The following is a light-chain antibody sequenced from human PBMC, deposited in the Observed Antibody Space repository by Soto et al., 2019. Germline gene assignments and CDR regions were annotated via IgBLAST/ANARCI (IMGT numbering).Light chain of an antibody. CDR2: GAS. J-gene: IGKJ5*01. Sequence: IVMTQSPATLSVSPWERATLSCRASQSVSSNLAWYQQKPGQAPRLLIYGASTRATGIPARFSGSGSGTEFTLTISSLQSEDFAVYYCQQYNNWPLSITFGQGTRLEIK. V-gene: IGKV3-15*01. CDR1: QSVSSN. CDR3: QQYNNWPLSIT.